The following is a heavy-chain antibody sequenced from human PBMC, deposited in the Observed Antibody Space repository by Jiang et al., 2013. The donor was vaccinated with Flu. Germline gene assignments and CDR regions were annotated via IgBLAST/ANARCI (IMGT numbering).Heavy chain of an antibody. CDR3: ARGGIAVAFYYFDY. V-gene: IGHV1-3*01. D-gene: IGHD6-19*01. Sequence: GAEVKKPGASVKVSCKASGYTFTSYAMHWVRQAPGQRLEWMGWINAGNGNTKYSQKFQGRVTITRDTSASTAYMELSSLRSEDTAVYYCARGGIAVAFYYFDYWGQGTLVTVSS. CDR2: INAGNGNT. J-gene: IGHJ4*02. CDR1: GYTFTSYA.